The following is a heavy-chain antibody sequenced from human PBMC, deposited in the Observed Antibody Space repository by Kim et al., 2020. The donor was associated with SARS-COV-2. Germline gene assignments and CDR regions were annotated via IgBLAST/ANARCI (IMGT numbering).Heavy chain of an antibody. Sequence: GESLKISCKGSGYSFTSYWISWVRQMPGKGLEWMGRIDPSDSYTNYSPSFQGHVTISADKSISTAYLQWSSLKASDTAMYYCARGYCSGGSCYPTLNYYYYYGMDVWGQGTTVTVSS. J-gene: IGHJ6*02. D-gene: IGHD2-15*01. V-gene: IGHV5-10-1*01. CDR2: IDPSDSYT. CDR3: ARGYCSGGSCYPTLNYYYYYGMDV. CDR1: GYSFTSYW.